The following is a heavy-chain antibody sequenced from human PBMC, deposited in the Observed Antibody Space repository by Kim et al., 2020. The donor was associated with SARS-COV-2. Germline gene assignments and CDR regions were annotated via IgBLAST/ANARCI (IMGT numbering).Heavy chain of an antibody. D-gene: IGHD2-8*01. V-gene: IGHV4-30-4*08. CDR3: ARDHGGCYFYDY. Sequence: SETLSLTCAVAGGSFSSFAYYWVWIRPPPGRGLEWIGYISYSGRKYFNPSLDSRVTITVNTSKNQFPLVLSSVTAADTAVYFCARDHGGCYFYDY. J-gene: IGHJ4*01. CDR2: ISYSGRK. CDR1: GGSFSSFAYY.